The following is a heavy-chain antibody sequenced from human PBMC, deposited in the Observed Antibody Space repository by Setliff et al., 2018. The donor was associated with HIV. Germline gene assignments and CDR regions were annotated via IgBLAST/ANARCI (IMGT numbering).Heavy chain of an antibody. Sequence: SETLSLTCAVYGGSFSGYYWSWIRQSPGKDLEWIGEVNHSGDTTYNPSLKSRVTMSVDTSKNQFSLELSSLTSADAAIYYCVRGRDYGSSWSRPFYFDFWGHGNLVTVSS. CDR2: VNHSGDT. J-gene: IGHJ4*01. D-gene: IGHD6-13*01. CDR3: VRGRDYGSSWSRPFYFDF. V-gene: IGHV4-34*01. CDR1: GGSFSGYY.